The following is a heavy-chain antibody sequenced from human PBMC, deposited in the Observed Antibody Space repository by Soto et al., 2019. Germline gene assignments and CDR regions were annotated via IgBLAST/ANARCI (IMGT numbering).Heavy chain of an antibody. CDR2: IIPIFGTA. D-gene: IGHD2-2*01. V-gene: IGHV1-69*12. Sequence: QVQLVQSGAEVKKPGSSVKVSCKASGGTFSSYAISWVRQAPGQGLEWMGGIIPIFGTANYAQKFQGRVTGAADESPSTAYMERGSLRAEDTAVDYCARGGPAAPARGPDYSYGMDVWGQGTTVTVSS. J-gene: IGHJ6*02. CDR1: GGTFSSYA. CDR3: ARGGPAAPARGPDYSYGMDV.